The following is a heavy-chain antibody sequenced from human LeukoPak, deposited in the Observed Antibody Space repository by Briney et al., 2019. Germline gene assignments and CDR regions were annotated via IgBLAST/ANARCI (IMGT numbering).Heavy chain of an antibody. V-gene: IGHV4-31*11. Sequence: SETLSLTCAVSGGSISSGGYYWSWIRQHPGKGLEWIGYIYYTGSTYYNPSLKSRITISVATYKNQFSLKLNSVTAADTAVYYCARVGGYFDSSGYFDYWGQGILVTVSS. D-gene: IGHD3-22*01. CDR3: ARVGGYFDSSGYFDY. CDR1: GGSISSGGYY. J-gene: IGHJ4*02. CDR2: IYYTGST.